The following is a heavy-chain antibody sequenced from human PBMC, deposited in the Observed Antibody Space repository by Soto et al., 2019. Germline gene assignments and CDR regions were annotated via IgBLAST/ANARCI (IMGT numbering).Heavy chain of an antibody. V-gene: IGHV3-43*01. CDR2: ISWDGGST. J-gene: IGHJ6*02. Sequence: GGSLRLSCAASGFTFDDYTMHWVRQAPGKGLEWVSLISWDGGSTYYADSVKGRFTISRDNSKNSLYLQMNSLRTEDTALYYCAKDISFYGSGSYYYYYYGMDVWGQGTTVTVSS. CDR1: GFTFDDYT. D-gene: IGHD3-10*01. CDR3: AKDISFYGSGSYYYYYYGMDV.